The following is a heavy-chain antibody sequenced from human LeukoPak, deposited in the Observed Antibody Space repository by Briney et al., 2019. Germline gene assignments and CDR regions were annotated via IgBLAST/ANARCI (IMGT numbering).Heavy chain of an antibody. J-gene: IGHJ4*02. D-gene: IGHD3-22*01. CDR3: VRDYYESSGSTYYFDY. CDR1: GFTFSDLY. V-gene: IGHV3-72*01. CDR2: TRNKPNSYTT. Sequence: GGSLRLSCAASGFTFSDLYMDWVRQAPGKGLEWVGRTRNKPNSYTTEYAASVKGRFTISRDDSKNSLYLQMNSLKTGDTAVYYCVRDYYESSGSTYYFDYWGQGTLVTVSS.